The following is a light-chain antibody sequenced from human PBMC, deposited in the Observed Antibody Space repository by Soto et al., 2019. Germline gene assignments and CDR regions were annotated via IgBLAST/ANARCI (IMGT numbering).Light chain of an antibody. V-gene: IGKV3-20*01. Sequence: EIVLTQSPGTLSLSPGERATLSCRASQSVSSNYLAWYQQKPGQAPRLLIFGASSRATGIPDRFSGSGSGADFTLTISGLEPEDFAVYYCQQYGTSPVAFGQGTKVEI. CDR2: GAS. CDR3: QQYGTSPVA. J-gene: IGKJ1*01. CDR1: QSVSSNY.